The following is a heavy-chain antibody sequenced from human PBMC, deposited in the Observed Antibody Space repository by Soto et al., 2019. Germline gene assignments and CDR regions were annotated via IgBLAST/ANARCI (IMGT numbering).Heavy chain of an antibody. CDR2: IYYSGST. Sequence: SETLSLTCTVSGGSISSSSYYWGWIRQPPGKGLEWIGSIYYSGSTYYNPSLKSRVTISVDTSKNQFSLKLSSVTATDTAVYYCARHKGDFVLRFLEWDNWFDPWGQGTLVTVSS. J-gene: IGHJ5*02. V-gene: IGHV4-39*01. D-gene: IGHD3-3*01. CDR1: GGSISSSSYY. CDR3: ARHKGDFVLRFLEWDNWFDP.